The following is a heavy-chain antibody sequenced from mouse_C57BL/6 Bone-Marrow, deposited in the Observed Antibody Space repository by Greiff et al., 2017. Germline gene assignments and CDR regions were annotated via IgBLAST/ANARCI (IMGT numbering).Heavy chain of an antibody. CDR2: LYPGDGDT. CDR3: AIDSSGYPFAD. D-gene: IGHD3-2*02. Sequence: QVQLQQSGPELVKPGASVKISCKASGYAFSSSWMNWVKQRPGKGLEWIGRLYPGDGDTNSNGQFKGKATLTAYKSSSAGYMQLSSLTDEDSAVYCCAIDSSGYPFADWGQGTLVTGSA. V-gene: IGHV1-82*01. CDR1: GYAFSSSW. J-gene: IGHJ3*01.